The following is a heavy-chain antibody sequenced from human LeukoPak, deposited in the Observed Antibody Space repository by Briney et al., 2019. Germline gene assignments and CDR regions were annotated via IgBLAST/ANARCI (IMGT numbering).Heavy chain of an antibody. Sequence: APVRVSCKASGYTFITYGISWVRQAPGQGLEWMGWINPHTGDTKYTQILHDRVTMTADPFTDTAYMELRSLRSDDTAVYYCARGHFDFDSWGQGTLVTVS. V-gene: IGHV1-18*04. D-gene: IGHD3-3*02. J-gene: IGHJ4*02. CDR1: GYTFITYG. CDR3: ARGHFDFDS. CDR2: INPHTGDT.